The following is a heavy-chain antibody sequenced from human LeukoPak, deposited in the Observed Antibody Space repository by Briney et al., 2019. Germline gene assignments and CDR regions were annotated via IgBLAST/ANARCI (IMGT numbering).Heavy chain of an antibody. CDR2: INPNSGGT. D-gene: IGHD3-22*01. CDR1: GYTFTGYY. Sequence: ASVKVSCKASGYTFTGYYMHWVRQAPGQGLEWMGWINPNSGGTNYAQKFQGRVTMTRHTSISTAYMELSRLRSDDTAVYYCAREGNYYDSSGFHPWGQGTLVTVSS. CDR3: AREGNYYDSSGFHP. V-gene: IGHV1-2*02. J-gene: IGHJ5*02.